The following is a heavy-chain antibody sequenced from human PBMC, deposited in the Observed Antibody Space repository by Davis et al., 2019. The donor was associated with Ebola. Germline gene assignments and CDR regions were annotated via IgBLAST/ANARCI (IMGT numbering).Heavy chain of an antibody. J-gene: IGHJ6*03. CDR3: ARAYGGSTYYYYMDV. CDR2: INPNSGGT. V-gene: IGHV1-2*02. Sequence: ASVKVSCKASGYTFTGYYMHWVRQAPGQGLEWMGWINPNSGGTNYAQKFQGRVTMTTDTSTSTAYMELRSLRSDDTAVYYCARAYGGSTYYYYMDVWGKGTTVTVSS. CDR1: GYTFTGYY. D-gene: IGHD4-23*01.